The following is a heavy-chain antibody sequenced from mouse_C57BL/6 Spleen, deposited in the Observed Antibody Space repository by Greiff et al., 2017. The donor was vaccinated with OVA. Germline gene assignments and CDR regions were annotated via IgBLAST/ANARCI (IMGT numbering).Heavy chain of an antibody. D-gene: IGHD1-2*01. CDR3: ARTTASDY. CDR1: GYAFSSSW. J-gene: IGHJ2*01. Sequence: QVQLKESGPELVKPGASVKISCKASGYAFSSSWMNWVKQRPGKGLEWIGRIYPGDGDTNYNGKFKGKATLTADKSSSTAYMQLSSLTSEDSAVYFCARTTASDYWGQGTTLTVSS. CDR2: IYPGDGDT. V-gene: IGHV1-82*01.